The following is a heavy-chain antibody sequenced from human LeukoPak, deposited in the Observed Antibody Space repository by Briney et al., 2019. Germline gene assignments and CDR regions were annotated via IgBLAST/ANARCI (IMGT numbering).Heavy chain of an antibody. V-gene: IGHV4-59*12. J-gene: IGHJ4*02. CDR1: GGSISSYY. CDR2: IYYSGST. D-gene: IGHD1-26*01. Sequence: SETLSLTCTVSGGSISSYYWSWIRQPPGKGLEWIGYIYYSGSTNYNPSLKSRVTMSVDTSKNQFSLKLSSVTAADTAVYYCAGVGATPYFDYWGQGTLVTVSS. CDR3: AGVGATPYFDY.